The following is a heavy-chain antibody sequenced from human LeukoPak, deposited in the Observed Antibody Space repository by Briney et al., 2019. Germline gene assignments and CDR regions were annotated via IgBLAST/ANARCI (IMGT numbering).Heavy chain of an antibody. Sequence: GGSLRLSCAASGFTFSDYYMSWIRQAPGKGPEWVSYISGSSTHTNYADSVKGRFTISRDNAKKSLYLQMNSLRAEDTAVYYCATPGLLGYCSSAICAPPVYWGQGTLVTVSS. D-gene: IGHD2-2*01. CDR1: GFTFSDYY. J-gene: IGHJ4*02. CDR2: ISGSSTHT. V-gene: IGHV3-11*03. CDR3: ATPGLLGYCSSAICAPPVY.